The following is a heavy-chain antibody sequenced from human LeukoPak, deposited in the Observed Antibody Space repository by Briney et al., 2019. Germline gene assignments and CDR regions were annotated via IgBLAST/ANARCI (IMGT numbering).Heavy chain of an antibody. J-gene: IGHJ6*02. CDR2: ISWNSGSI. V-gene: IGHV3-9*01. Sequence: GRSLRLSCAASGFTFDDYAMNWVRQAPGKGLEWVSGISWNSGSIGYADSVKGRFTISRDNAKNSLYLQMNSLRAEDTALYYCAKERIMVRGVLDVWGQGTTVTVSS. D-gene: IGHD3-10*01. CDR3: AKERIMVRGVLDV. CDR1: GFTFDDYA.